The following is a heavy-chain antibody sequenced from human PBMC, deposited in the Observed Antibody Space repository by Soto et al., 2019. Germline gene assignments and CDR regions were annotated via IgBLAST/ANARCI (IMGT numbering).Heavy chain of an antibody. CDR3: AREYTAWPLAYGLDV. D-gene: IGHD2-2*02. J-gene: IGHJ6*02. V-gene: IGHV3-21*01. CDR2: ISSRSDI. Sequence: GGSLRLSCVGSGFTFSTYSINWVRQAPGKGLEWVSSISSRSDIYYADSVKGRFTISRDNAKNSVSLQMNSLRAEDTAAHYCAREYTAWPLAYGLDVWGQGTTVTVSS. CDR1: GFTFSTYS.